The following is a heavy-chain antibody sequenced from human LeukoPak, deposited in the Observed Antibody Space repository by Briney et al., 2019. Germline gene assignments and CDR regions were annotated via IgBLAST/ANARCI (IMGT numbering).Heavy chain of an antibody. J-gene: IGHJ5*02. D-gene: IGHD2-15*01. CDR2: IYYSGST. V-gene: IGHV4-59*01. Sequence: SQTLSLTCTVSGGSISSYYWSWIRQPPGKGLEWIGSIYYSGSTNYNPSLKSRVTISVDTSKNQFSLKLSSVTATDTAVYYCARENSDCSGGSCYSWFDPWGQGTLVTVSS. CDR1: GGSISSYY. CDR3: ARENSDCSGGSCYSWFDP.